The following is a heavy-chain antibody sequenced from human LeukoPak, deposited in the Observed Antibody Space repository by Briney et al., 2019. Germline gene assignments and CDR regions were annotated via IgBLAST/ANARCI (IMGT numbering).Heavy chain of an antibody. CDR3: ARQTGSGLFILP. CDR2: IYYSGNT. CDR1: GGSISRTSYY. D-gene: IGHD3/OR15-3a*01. J-gene: IGHJ4*02. Sequence: SETLSLTCTVSGGSISRTSYYWGWIRQPPGKGLEWIGSIYYSGNTYYNASLKTQVSNSLDTPKTQFSLRLTSVTAADTAVYYCARQTGSGLFILPGGQGTLVTVSS. V-gene: IGHV4-39*01.